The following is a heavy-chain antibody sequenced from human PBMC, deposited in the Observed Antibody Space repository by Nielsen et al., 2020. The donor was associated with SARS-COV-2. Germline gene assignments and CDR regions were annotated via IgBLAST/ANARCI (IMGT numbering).Heavy chain of an antibody. J-gene: IGHJ6*03. CDR1: GFTFSSYS. CDR2: ISSSSSYT. CDR3: AREATADYYYYYYMDV. Sequence: GGSLRLSCAASGFTFSSYSMNWVRQAPGKGLEWVSSISSSSSYTNYADSVKGRFTISRDNAKNSLYLQMNSLRAEDTAVYYCAREATADYYYYYYMDVWGKGTTVTVSS. D-gene: IGHD5-24*01. V-gene: IGHV3-21*01.